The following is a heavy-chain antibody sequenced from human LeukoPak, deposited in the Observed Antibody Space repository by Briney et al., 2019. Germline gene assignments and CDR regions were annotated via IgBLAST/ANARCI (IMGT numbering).Heavy chain of an antibody. V-gene: IGHV3-48*03. Sequence: PGGSLRLSCAASGFTFSSYEMNWVRQAPGKGLEWVSYISSSGSTIYYADSVKGRFTISRDNAKNSLYLQMNSLRAEDTAVYYCAREDGYSYGFDYWGQGTLVTVSS. D-gene: IGHD5-18*01. CDR1: GFTFSSYE. J-gene: IGHJ4*02. CDR3: AREDGYSYGFDY. CDR2: ISSSGSTI.